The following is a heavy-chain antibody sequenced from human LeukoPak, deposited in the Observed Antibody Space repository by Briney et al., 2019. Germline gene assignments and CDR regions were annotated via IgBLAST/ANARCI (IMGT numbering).Heavy chain of an antibody. Sequence: GDSLRLSCAASRLTFSSYAMSWVRQAPAKGLEWVSGISGSGGNTFYADSVKGRFTISRHNSKNTLCLQMNSLRAEDTPVYYCAKENGAAVISPFDYWGQGTLVTVSS. J-gene: IGHJ4*02. CDR2: ISGSGGNT. V-gene: IGHV3-23*01. CDR1: RLTFSSYA. CDR3: AKENGAAVISPFDY. D-gene: IGHD2-21*01.